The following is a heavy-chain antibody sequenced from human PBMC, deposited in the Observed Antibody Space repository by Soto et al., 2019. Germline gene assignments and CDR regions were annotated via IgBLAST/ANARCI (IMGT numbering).Heavy chain of an antibody. D-gene: IGHD1-26*01. V-gene: IGHV3-23*01. CDR3: AKHFGAYSGSYYYYGMDV. Sequence: GGSLRLSCAASGFTFSSYAMSWVRQAPGKGLEWVSAISGSGGSTYYADSVKGRFTISRDNSKNTLYLQMNSLRAEDTAVYYCAKHFGAYSGSYYYYGMDVWGQGTTVTVSS. J-gene: IGHJ6*02. CDR2: ISGSGGST. CDR1: GFTFSSYA.